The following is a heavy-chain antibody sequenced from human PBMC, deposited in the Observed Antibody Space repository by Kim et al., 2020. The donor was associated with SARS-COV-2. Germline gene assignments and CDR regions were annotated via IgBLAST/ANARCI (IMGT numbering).Heavy chain of an antibody. V-gene: IGHV4-59*13. CDR3: ARGYYYDSSGYYEGEGGMDV. CDR1: GGSISSYY. CDR2: IYYSGST. J-gene: IGHJ6*02. Sequence: SQTLSLTCTVSGGSISSYYWSWIRQPPGKGLEWIGYIYYSGSTNYNPSLKSRVTISVDTSKNQFSLKLSSVTAADTAVYYCARGYYYDSSGYYEGEGGMDVWGQGTTVTVSS. D-gene: IGHD3-22*01.